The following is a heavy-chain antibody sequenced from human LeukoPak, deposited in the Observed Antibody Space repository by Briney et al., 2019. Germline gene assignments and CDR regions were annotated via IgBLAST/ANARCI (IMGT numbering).Heavy chain of an antibody. CDR3: ARELYSGTYHGYWSDP. D-gene: IGHD1-26*01. CDR1: GFTFSSYS. J-gene: IGHJ5*02. Sequence: GGSLRHSRAASGFTFSSYSMNWVRQAPGKGLEWGSYISSSSSTIYYADSVKGRFTISRDNAKNSLYLQMKSLRAEDTAVYYCARELYSGTYHGYWSDPRGQGTMPTVSS. V-gene: IGHV3-48*01. CDR2: ISSSSSTI.